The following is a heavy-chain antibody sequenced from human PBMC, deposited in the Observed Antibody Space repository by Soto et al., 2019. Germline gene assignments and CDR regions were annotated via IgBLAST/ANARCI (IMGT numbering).Heavy chain of an antibody. CDR1: GGPVSGDDLY. CDR3: ARDNILGILYGGMDV. CDR2: IFYSGTT. V-gene: IGHV4-30-4*08. D-gene: IGHD3-3*01. J-gene: IGHJ6*02. Sequence: PSETLSLTCVVSGGPVSGDDLYWSWIRQAPGKGLEWIGYIFYSGTTYYNPSLKSRVTISVDTSKNQFSLKLSSVTAADTAVYYCARDNILGILYGGMDVWGQGTTVTVSS.